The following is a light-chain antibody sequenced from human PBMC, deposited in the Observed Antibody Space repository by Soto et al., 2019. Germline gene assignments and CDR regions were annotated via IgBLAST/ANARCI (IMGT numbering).Light chain of an antibody. CDR1: QSVSSN. J-gene: IGKJ5*01. CDR2: GAS. V-gene: IGKV3-15*01. Sequence: EIVMTQSPATLSVSTGERATLSCRASQSVSSNLAWYQQKPGQAPRLLTYGASTRATGIPARFSGSGSGTEFTLTISSLQSEDFAVYYCQQYNNWRITFGQGTRLEIK. CDR3: QQYNNWRIT.